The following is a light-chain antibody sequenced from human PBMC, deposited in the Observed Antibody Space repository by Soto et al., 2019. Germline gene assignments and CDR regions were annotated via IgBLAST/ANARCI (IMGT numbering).Light chain of an antibody. V-gene: IGLV2-14*03. J-gene: IGLJ1*01. CDR3: SSYTSTMSNV. CDR2: DVV. Sequence: VLTQPASVSGSPGQSITISCTGTSSDVGGFNSVSWYQLRPGTAPKLILYDVVDRPSGVSYRFSGSKSGNTASLTISGLQAADEADYFCSSYTSTMSNVFGSGTKVTVL. CDR1: SSDVGGFNS.